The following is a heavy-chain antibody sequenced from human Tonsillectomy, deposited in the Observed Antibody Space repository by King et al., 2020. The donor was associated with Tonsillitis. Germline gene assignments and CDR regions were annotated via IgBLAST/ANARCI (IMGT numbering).Heavy chain of an antibody. Sequence: VQLVESGGGLVQPGGSLRLSCAASGFSFNTYAMSWVRQAPGQGLEWVSGISGRDGDTYYADSAKGRLPISRDNSKNTLFLQMNSLGAKDTDVYYCAKGRGVFITMGGHWGQGTLVTVSS. CDR2: ISGRDGDT. CDR3: AKGRGVFITMGGH. J-gene: IGHJ4*02. D-gene: IGHD3-16*02. V-gene: IGHV3-23*04. CDR1: GFSFNTYA.